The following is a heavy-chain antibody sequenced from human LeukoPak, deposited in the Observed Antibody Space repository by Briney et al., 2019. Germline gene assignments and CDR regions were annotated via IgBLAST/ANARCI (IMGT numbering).Heavy chain of an antibody. V-gene: IGHV4-34*01. Sequence: SETLSLTCTVSGVSISNYYWSWIRQPPGKGLEWIGEINHSGSTNYNPSLKSRVTISVDTSKNQFSLKLSSVTAADTAVYYCARHSRRYCSGGSCRSAFDYWGQGTLVTVSS. CDR2: INHSGST. D-gene: IGHD2-15*01. CDR1: GVSISNYY. CDR3: ARHSRRYCSGGSCRSAFDY. J-gene: IGHJ4*02.